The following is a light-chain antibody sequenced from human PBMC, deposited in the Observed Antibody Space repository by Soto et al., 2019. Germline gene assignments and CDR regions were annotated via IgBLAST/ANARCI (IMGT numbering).Light chain of an antibody. V-gene: IGKV3-20*01. CDR1: QSVSSNY. J-gene: IGKJ1*01. CDR2: GAS. Sequence: DILLTQSPGTLSLSPGERATLSCRASQSVSSNYLAWYQQKPGQAPRLLIYGASTRDTGVPDRFSGSGSGTDFTLTISRLEPEDFSVYHCQQYGSLSWTFGQGTKVDIK. CDR3: QQYGSLSWT.